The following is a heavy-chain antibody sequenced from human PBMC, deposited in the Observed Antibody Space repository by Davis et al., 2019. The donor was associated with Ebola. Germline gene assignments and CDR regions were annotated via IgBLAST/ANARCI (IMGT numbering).Heavy chain of an antibody. CDR3: ARSGEQQLYFDY. CDR2: ISGSGGST. D-gene: IGHD6-13*01. V-gene: IGHV3-23*01. J-gene: IGHJ4*02. Sequence: GESLKISCVTSGFTFSSSAMNWVRQAPGMGLEWVSTISGSGGSTYYGESVKGRFTISRDNSKNTLYLQMNSLRAEDTAVYYCARSGEQQLYFDYWGQGTLVTVSS. CDR1: GFTFSSSA.